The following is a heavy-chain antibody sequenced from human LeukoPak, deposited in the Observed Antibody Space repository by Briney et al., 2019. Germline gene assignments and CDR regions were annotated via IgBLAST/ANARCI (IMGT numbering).Heavy chain of an antibody. D-gene: IGHD3-3*01. Sequence: ASVKVSCKASGGTFSSYAISWVRQAPGQGLEWMGGIIPIFGTANYAQKFQGRVTITADKSTSTAYMELSSLRSEDTAVYYCAVSYRSGYYEGSYMDVWGKGTTVTVSS. CDR3: AVSYRSGYYEGSYMDV. V-gene: IGHV1-69*06. J-gene: IGHJ6*03. CDR2: IIPIFGTA. CDR1: GGTFSSYA.